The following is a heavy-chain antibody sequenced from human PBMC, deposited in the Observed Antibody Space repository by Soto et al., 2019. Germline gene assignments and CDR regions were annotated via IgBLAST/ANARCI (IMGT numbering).Heavy chain of an antibody. J-gene: IGHJ4*02. D-gene: IGHD3-22*01. CDR1: GFTFSSNY. CDR3: ARATAKHFYYDSSGSLGY. CDR2: IYSGGST. Sequence: GGSLRLSCAASGFTFSSNYMSWVRQAPGKGLEWVSVIYSGGSTYYADSVKGRFTISRDNSKNTLYLQMNSLRAEDTAVYYCARATAKHFYYDSSGSLGYWGQGTLVTVSS. V-gene: IGHV3-66*01.